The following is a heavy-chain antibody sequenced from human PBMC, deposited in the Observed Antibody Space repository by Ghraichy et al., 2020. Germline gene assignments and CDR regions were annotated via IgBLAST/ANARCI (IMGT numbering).Heavy chain of an antibody. D-gene: IGHD4-23*01. CDR1: GFTFSSYA. CDR3: AKLYDYGGNSDWYFDL. V-gene: IGHV3-23*01. CDR2: ISGSGGSI. J-gene: IGHJ2*01. Sequence: LSLTCAASGFTFSSYAMSWVRQAPEKGLEWVSAISGSGGSIYYADSVKGRFTISRDNSKNTLYLQMSSLKAEDTALYYCAKLYDYGGNSDWYFDLWGRGTLFTVSS.